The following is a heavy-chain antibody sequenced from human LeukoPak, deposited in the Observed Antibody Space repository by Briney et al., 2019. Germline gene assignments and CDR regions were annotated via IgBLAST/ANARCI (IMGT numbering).Heavy chain of an antibody. CDR1: GYTFTSYA. V-gene: IGHV1-3*01. D-gene: IGHD1-1*01. CDR2: INAGNGNT. J-gene: IGHJ4*02. CDR3: ARDKGAAERAFGY. Sequence: ASVKVSCKASGYTFTSYAMHWVRQAPGQRLEWMGWINAGNGNTKYSQKFQGRVTITRDTSASTAYMELSSLRSEDTAVYYCARDKGAAERAFGYWGQGTLVTVSS.